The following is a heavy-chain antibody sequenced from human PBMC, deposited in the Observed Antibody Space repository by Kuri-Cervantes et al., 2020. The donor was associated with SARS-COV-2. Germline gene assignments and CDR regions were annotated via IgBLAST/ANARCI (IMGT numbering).Heavy chain of an antibody. CDR2: ISGSGGST. Sequence: GESLKISCAASGFTFSSYAMSWVRQAPGKGLEWVSAISGSGGSTYYADSVKGRFTISRDNSKNTLYLQMNSLRAEDTAVYYCAKDKWELLCQPLDAFGIWGQGTMVTVSS. V-gene: IGHV3-23*01. CDR1: GFTFSSYA. D-gene: IGHD1-26*01. CDR3: AKDKWELLCQPLDAFGI. J-gene: IGHJ3*02.